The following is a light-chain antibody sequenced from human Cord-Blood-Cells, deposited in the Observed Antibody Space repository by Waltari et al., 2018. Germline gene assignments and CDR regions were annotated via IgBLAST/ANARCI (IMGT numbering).Light chain of an antibody. J-gene: IGLJ3*02. CDR1: GSDGGSYNL. CDR2: EGS. V-gene: IGLV2-23*01. CDR3: CSYAGSSTWV. Sequence: QYALTQPASVSGSPGQSSTISSTGTGSDGGSYNLVSWYQQHPGNAPKLMIYEGSKRPSGVANRCSGSKSGHTASLTISGLQAEDEADYFCCSYAGSSTWVFGGGTKLTVL.